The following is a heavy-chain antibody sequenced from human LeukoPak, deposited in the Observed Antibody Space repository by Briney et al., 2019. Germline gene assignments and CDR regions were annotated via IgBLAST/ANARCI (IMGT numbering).Heavy chain of an antibody. J-gene: IGHJ4*02. CDR3: ARGRGRYDSSGYWYFDY. Sequence: ASVKVSCKASGYTFTSYDINWVRQATGQGLECMGWMNPNSGNTGYAQKFQGRDTMTRNTSISTAYMELSTLRSEDTAVYYCARGRGRYDSSGYWYFDYWGQGTLVTVSS. V-gene: IGHV1-8*01. CDR1: GYTFTSYD. CDR2: MNPNSGNT. D-gene: IGHD3-22*01.